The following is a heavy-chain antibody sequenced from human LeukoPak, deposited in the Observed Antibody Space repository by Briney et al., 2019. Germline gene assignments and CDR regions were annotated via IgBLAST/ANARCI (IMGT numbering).Heavy chain of an antibody. CDR3: ARHSVGHDVVPAAIRGYYYYYMDV. CDR2: INHSGST. Sequence: PSETLSLTCAVYGGYFSGYYWSWIRQPPGKGLEWIGEINHSGSTNYNPSLKSRVTISVDTSKNQFSLKLSSVTAADTAVYYCARHSVGHDVVPAAIRGYYYYYMDVWGKGTTVTVSS. J-gene: IGHJ6*03. CDR1: GGYFSGYY. V-gene: IGHV4-34*01. D-gene: IGHD2-2*02.